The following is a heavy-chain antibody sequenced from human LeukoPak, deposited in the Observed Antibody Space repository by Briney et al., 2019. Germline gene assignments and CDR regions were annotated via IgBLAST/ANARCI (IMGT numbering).Heavy chain of an antibody. CDR2: IIPIFGTA. D-gene: IGHD1-26*01. CDR1: GGTFSSYA. CDR3: AKDQRWESPHYLDS. Sequence: TVKVSCKASGGTFSSYAISWVRQAPGQGLEWMGGIIPIFGTANYAQKFQGRVTITADESTSTAYMELSSLRSEDTAVYYCAKDQRWESPHYLDSWGQGTLVTVSS. V-gene: IGHV1-69*01. J-gene: IGHJ4*02.